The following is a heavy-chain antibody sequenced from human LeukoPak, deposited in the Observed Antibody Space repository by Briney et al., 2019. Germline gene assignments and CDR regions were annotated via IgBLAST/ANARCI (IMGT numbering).Heavy chain of an antibody. D-gene: IGHD3-10*01. V-gene: IGHV3-11*06. CDR2: ISSSSSYT. Sequence: LSLTCTVSGGSISSSPYYWGWIRQAPGKGLEWVSYISSSSSYTNYADSVKGRFTISRDNAKNSLYLQMNSLRAEDTAVYYCARGFITMVRGVSNWFDPWGQGTLVTVSS. CDR3: ARGFITMVRGVSNWFDP. J-gene: IGHJ5*02. CDR1: GGSISSSPYY.